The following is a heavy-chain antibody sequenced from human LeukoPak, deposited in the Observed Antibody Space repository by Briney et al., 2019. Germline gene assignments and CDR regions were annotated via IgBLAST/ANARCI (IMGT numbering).Heavy chain of an antibody. Sequence: TSETLSLTCTVSGGSLNTYYWSWTRQPPGKRLEWIGYISKSGNTNYNPSLKSRVIISVDTSGNHFSLKLNSVTAADTAVYYCARGGPTVRDFEPWGRGTLVTVSS. CDR1: GGSLNTYY. J-gene: IGHJ5*02. D-gene: IGHD3-3*01. CDR3: ARGGPTVRDFEP. CDR2: ISKSGNT. V-gene: IGHV4-59*01.